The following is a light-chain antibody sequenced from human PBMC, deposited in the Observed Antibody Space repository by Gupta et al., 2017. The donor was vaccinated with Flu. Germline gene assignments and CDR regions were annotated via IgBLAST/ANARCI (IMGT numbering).Light chain of an antibody. Sequence: DIQLTQSPSSLSASVGDRVTITCRASQYIGNYLNWYQQKPGKAPNFLIYAASSLQSGVPSRFSGSGSGTDFTLTISRLKPEDFGTYYCLQSDTTPLTFGGGTKVEIK. CDR2: AAS. CDR3: LQSDTTPLT. V-gene: IGKV1-39*01. J-gene: IGKJ4*01. CDR1: QYIGNY.